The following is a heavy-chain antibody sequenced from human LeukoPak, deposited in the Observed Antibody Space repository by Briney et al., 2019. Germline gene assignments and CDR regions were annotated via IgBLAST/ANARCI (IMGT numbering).Heavy chain of an antibody. V-gene: IGHV1-69*13. J-gene: IGHJ4*02. CDR1: GGAFSSNA. D-gene: IGHD3-9*01. CDR2: IIPIFGTA. CDR3: ARDGPYTIFAAGGYFDY. Sequence: GASVKVSCKXSGGAFSSNAISWVRQAPGQGLEWMGGIIPIFGTANYAQKFQGRVTITADESTSTAYMELSSLRSEDTAVYYCARDGPYTIFAAGGYFDYWGQGTLVTVSS.